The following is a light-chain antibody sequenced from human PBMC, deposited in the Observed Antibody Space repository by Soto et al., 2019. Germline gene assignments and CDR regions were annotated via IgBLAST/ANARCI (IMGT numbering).Light chain of an antibody. V-gene: IGKV3-20*01. CDR2: GAS. CDR1: QSVSSSY. Sequence: EIVLTQSPGTLSLSPGERATLSCRASQSVSSSYLAWYQQKPGQAPSLLIYGASSRATGIPDRFIGSGSGTDFTRTISRLEPEDVAVYYCHKYGSSPYTFGQGTKLEIK. J-gene: IGKJ2*01. CDR3: HKYGSSPYT.